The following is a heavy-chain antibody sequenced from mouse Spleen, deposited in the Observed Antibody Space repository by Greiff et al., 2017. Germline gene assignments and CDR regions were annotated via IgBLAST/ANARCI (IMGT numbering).Heavy chain of an antibody. V-gene: IGHV2-2*01. CDR2: IWSGGST. CDR1: GFSLTSYG. Sequence: VQLQQSGPGLVQPSQSLSITCTVSGFSLTSYGVHWVRQSPGKGLEWLGVIWSGGSTDYNAAFISRLSISKDNSKSQVFFKMNSLQADDTAIYYCARGNYDYVGYFDYWGQGTTLTVSS. CDR3: ARGNYDYVGYFDY. D-gene: IGHD2-4*01. J-gene: IGHJ2*01.